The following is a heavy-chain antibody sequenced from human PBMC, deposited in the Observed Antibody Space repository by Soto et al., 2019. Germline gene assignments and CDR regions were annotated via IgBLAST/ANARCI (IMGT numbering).Heavy chain of an antibody. J-gene: IGHJ3*01. CDR1: GGSISGSTYY. D-gene: IGHD3-3*01. Sequence: QLQLQESGPGLVKPSETLSLICTVSGGSISGSTYYWGWIRQSPGKGLEWIGSMYFDGTTYVSPALKGRVTFSVDTSKNQFSLKLSSVTAADTAVYYCAEHGVNSPLRVWGQGTMVTVSS. CDR3: AEHGVNSPLRV. V-gene: IGHV4-39*01. CDR2: MYFDGTT.